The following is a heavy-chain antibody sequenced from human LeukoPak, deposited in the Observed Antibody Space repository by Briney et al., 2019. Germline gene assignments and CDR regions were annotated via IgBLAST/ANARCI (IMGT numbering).Heavy chain of an antibody. CDR1: GFIFNHYA. Sequence: GGSLRLSCAVSGFIFNHYAMNWVRQAPGKGLEWVSFISGDGGSRYYADSVKGRFTISRDNSENTLFLQMNSLRAEDSAVYYCTRELKVTGPTTGFDYWGQGTLVTVSP. CDR3: TRELKVTGPTTGFDY. V-gene: IGHV3-23*01. CDR2: ISGDGGSR. D-gene: IGHD1-26*01. J-gene: IGHJ4*02.